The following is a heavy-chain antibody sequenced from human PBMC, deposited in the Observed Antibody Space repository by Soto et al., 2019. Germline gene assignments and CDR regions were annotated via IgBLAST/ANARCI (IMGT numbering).Heavy chain of an antibody. CDR1: GFTFSNYG. V-gene: IGHV3-30*18. CDR3: EKGDRFDP. CDR2: ISYDGSNK. J-gene: IGHJ5*02. Sequence: QVQLVESGGGVVQPGRSLRLSCAASGFTFSNYGIHWVRQAPGKGLEWVAVISYDGSNKYYADSVKGRFTISRDNSKKALYLQMNSLRPEDTAVYYCEKGDRFDPCGHGTLVHVSS.